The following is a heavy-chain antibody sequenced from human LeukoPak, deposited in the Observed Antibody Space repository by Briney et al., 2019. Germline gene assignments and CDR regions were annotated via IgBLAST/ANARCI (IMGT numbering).Heavy chain of an antibody. CDR1: GGSISSGGYY. CDR3: ARGGNPLWFGELLSRPRDDAFDI. J-gene: IGHJ3*02. V-gene: IGHV4-30-2*01. CDR2: IYHSGST. Sequence: SETLSLTCTVSGGSISSGGYYWSWIRQPPGKGLEWIGYIYHSGSTYYNPSLKSRVTISVDRSKNQFSLKLSSVTAADTAVYYCARGGNPLWFGELLSRPRDDAFDIWGQGTMVTVSS. D-gene: IGHD3-10*01.